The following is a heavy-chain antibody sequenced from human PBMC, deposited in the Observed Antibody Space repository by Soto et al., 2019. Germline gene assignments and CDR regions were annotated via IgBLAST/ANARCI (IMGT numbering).Heavy chain of an antibody. D-gene: IGHD5-18*01. CDR1: GFTFSSYS. CDR3: ARDQPGYSYGYGLGY. J-gene: IGHJ4*02. CDR2: ISSSSSYI. V-gene: IGHV3-21*01. Sequence: EVQLVESGGGLVKPGGSLGLSCAASGFTFSSYSRNWVGQAPGKGLEWVSSISSSSSYIYYADSVKGRFTISRDNAKNSLYLQMNSLRAEDTAVYYCARDQPGYSYGYGLGYWGQGTLVTVSS.